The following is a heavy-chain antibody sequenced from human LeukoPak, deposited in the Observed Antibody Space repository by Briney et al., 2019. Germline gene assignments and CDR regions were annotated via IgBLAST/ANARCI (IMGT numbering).Heavy chain of an antibody. D-gene: IGHD4-17*01. CDR1: GFTVSSNY. CDR2: IYTGGST. Sequence: GGSLRLSCAASGFTVSSNYMTWVRQAPGKGLEWVSVIYTGGSTYYADSVKGRFTISRDNSKNTLYLQMNSLRAEDTAVYYCARWVPDYGDYHSIGFDYWGQGTLVTVSS. CDR3: ARWVPDYGDYHSIGFDY. J-gene: IGHJ4*02. V-gene: IGHV3-66*01.